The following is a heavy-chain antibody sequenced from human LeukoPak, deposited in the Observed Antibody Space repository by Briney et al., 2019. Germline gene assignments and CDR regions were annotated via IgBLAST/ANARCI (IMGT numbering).Heavy chain of an antibody. CDR2: IKPSGGST. J-gene: IGHJ3*02. Sequence: ASVKVSCKASGYRFTSYYMHWVRQAPGQGLEWMGIIKPSGGSTSYAQKFQGRVTMTRDTSTSTVYMELSSLRSEDTAVCYCARSSGDYDSSGYKIHDAFDIWGQGTMVTVSS. CDR1: GYRFTSYY. D-gene: IGHD3-22*01. CDR3: ARSSGDYDSSGYKIHDAFDI. V-gene: IGHV1-46*01.